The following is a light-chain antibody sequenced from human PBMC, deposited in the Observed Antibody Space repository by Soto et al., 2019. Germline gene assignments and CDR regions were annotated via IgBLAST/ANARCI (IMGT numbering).Light chain of an antibody. CDR2: KAS. J-gene: IGKJ4*01. V-gene: IGKV1-5*03. CDR1: QSVSTW. Sequence: DIQMTQSPSTLSASVGDRVTITCRASQSVSTWLAWYQQKPGKAPKLLIHKASTLENGVPSSFSGSGSGTDFTLTISSLQPDDIATYDCHQYHIYPVTFGGGTKVEIK. CDR3: HQYHIYPVT.